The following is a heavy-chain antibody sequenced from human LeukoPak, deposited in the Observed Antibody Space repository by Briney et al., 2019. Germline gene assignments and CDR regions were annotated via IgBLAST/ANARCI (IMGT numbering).Heavy chain of an antibody. CDR1: GFTVSSNY. CDR2: IYSGGST. Sequence: GGSLRLSCAASGFTVSSNYMSWVRQAPGKGLEWVSVIYSGGSTYHADSVKGRFTISRDNSKNTLYLQMNSLRAEDTAVYYCARDLLKVVVAATLRFDYWGQGTLVTVSS. CDR3: ARDLLKVVVAATLRFDY. V-gene: IGHV3-53*05. D-gene: IGHD2-15*01. J-gene: IGHJ4*02.